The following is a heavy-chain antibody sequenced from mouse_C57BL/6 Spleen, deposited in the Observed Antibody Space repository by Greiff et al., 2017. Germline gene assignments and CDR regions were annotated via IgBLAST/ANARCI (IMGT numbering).Heavy chain of an antibody. V-gene: IGHV1-26*01. J-gene: IGHJ4*01. Sequence: EVQLQQSGPELVKPGASVKISCKASGYTFTDYYMNWVKQSHGKSLEWIGDINPNNGGTSYNQKFKGKATLTVDKSSSTAYMELRSLTSEDSAVYYCARPYLMDYWGQGTSVTVSS. CDR1: GYTFTDYY. D-gene: IGHD5-5*01. CDR2: INPNNGGT. CDR3: ARPYLMDY.